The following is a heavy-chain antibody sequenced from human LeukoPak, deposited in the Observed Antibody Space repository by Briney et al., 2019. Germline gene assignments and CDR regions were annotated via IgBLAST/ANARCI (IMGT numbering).Heavy chain of an antibody. J-gene: IGHJ5*02. D-gene: IGHD3-22*01. Sequence: ASVKVSCKASGYTFTSYDINWVRQATGQGLEWMGWMNPNSGNTGYAQKFQCRVTMTRNTSISTAYMELSSLRSEDTAVYYCARGDYYDSSGSNWFDPWGQGTLVTVSS. CDR2: MNPNSGNT. CDR3: ARGDYYDSSGSNWFDP. CDR1: GYTFTSYD. V-gene: IGHV1-8*01.